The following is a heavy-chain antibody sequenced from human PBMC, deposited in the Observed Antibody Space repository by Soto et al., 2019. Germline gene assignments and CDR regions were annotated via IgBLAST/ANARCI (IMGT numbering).Heavy chain of an antibody. CDR2: IIPIFGTA. D-gene: IGHD1-26*01. V-gene: IGHV1-69*01. J-gene: IGHJ4*02. Sequence: QVQLVQSGAEVKKPGSSVKVSCKASGGTFSSYAISWVRQAPGQGLEWMGGIIPIFGTANYAQKFQGRVTITAEESTSTAEMGLSSLRSEDTAVYYGARGGGIVGATKGDYWGQGTLVTVSS. CDR3: ARGGGIVGATKGDY. CDR1: GGTFSSYA.